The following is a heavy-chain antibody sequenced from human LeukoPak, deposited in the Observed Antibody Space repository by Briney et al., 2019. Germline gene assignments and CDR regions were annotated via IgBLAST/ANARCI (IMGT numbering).Heavy chain of an antibody. D-gene: IGHD2-15*01. CDR1: GGSISSGDCY. V-gene: IGHV4-30-4*01. J-gene: IGHJ3*02. CDR2: IYYSGST. Sequence: SETLSLTCTVSGGSISSGDCYWRWIRQPPGKGLEWNGYIYYSGSTYYNPSLKSRVTISVDTSKNQFSLKLSSVTAADTAVYYCARDAGSHHDAFDIWGQGTMVTVSS. CDR3: ARDAGSHHDAFDI.